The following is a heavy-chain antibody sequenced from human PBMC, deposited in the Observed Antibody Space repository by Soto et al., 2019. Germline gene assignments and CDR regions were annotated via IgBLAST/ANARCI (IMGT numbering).Heavy chain of an antibody. CDR1: GDSVSTKSGA. CDR3: ALGSRGYYMDV. J-gene: IGHJ6*03. V-gene: IGHV6-1*01. D-gene: IGHD1-26*01. CDR2: IYYRSRWHS. Sequence: SQTHSLTCAISGDSVSTKSGAWNWVRQSPSRGLEWLGRIYYRSRWHSEFALSVKSRISINPDTAKNQFSLQLNSVTPEDTAVYYCALGSRGYYMDVWARRTTVPVSS.